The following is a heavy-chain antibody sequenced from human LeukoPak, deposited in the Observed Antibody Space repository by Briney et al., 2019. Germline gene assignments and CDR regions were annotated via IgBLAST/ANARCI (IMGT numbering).Heavy chain of an antibody. CDR1: GFTFSTYG. D-gene: IGHD4-23*01. CDR2: VSYSGNTQ. CDR3: ARSYGGNFGGFDY. J-gene: IGHJ4*02. Sequence: GGSLRLSCAASGFTFSTYGMSWIRQAPGKGLEWVAVVSYSGNTQFYADSVKGRFTISRDNAKNSLYLQMNSLRAEDTAVYYCARSYGGNFGGFDYWGQGTLVTVSS. V-gene: IGHV3-30*03.